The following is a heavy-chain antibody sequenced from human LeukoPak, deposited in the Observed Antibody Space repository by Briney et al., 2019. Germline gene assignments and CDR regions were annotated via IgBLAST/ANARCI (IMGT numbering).Heavy chain of an antibody. Sequence: SETLSLTGTVSGGSISSGSYYWSWIRQPAGKGLEWIGRIYTSGSTNYNPSLKSRVTISVDTSKNQFSLKLSSVTAADTAVYYCARVGRYYDSSGYYVNWFDPWGQGTLATVSS. CDR2: IYTSGST. J-gene: IGHJ5*02. CDR3: ARVGRYYDSSGYYVNWFDP. V-gene: IGHV4-61*02. CDR1: GGSISSGSYY. D-gene: IGHD3-22*01.